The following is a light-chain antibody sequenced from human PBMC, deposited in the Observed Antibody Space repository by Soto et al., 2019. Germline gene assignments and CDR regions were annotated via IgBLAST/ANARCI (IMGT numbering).Light chain of an antibody. CDR1: QSIGDW. CDR3: QMYNSYSWT. J-gene: IGKJ1*01. Sequence: IPMAQSPSTLSASVGDRVTLTCRASQSIGDWLAWYQQKPGKAPKLLLYKASNLESGVPSRFSGSGSGTEFTLTISSLQPDDFATYYCQMYNSYSWTFGQGTKVEIK. CDR2: KAS. V-gene: IGKV1-5*03.